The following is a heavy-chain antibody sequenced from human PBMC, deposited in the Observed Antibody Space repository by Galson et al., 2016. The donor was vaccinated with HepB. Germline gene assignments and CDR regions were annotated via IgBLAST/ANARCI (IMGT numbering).Heavy chain of an antibody. D-gene: IGHD3-16*01. CDR2: ISGSGGST. V-gene: IGHV3-23*01. Sequence: SLRLSCAASGFTFSNHAMSWVRQAPGKGLEWVSSISGSGGSTNYADSMKGRFTISRDNSKNTLYLYMNNLRIGDTAVYYCGKHGGFDYWGQGALVTVSS. CDR1: GFTFSNHA. J-gene: IGHJ4*02. CDR3: GKHGGFDY.